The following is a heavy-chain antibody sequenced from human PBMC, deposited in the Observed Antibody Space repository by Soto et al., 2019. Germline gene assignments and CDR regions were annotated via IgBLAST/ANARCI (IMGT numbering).Heavy chain of an antibody. V-gene: IGHV4-34*01. CDR2: INHRGST. CDR1: GGSFSGHY. CDR3: ARGGIRGYDYIWGSHRSGLFDY. Sequence: SETLCPTCAVYGGSFSGHYWSWIRQYPGKGLEWIAEINHRGSTNYNPSLKSRVTMSVDTSKNQFSLKLSSVTAADTAVYYCARGGIRGYDYIWGSHRSGLFDYWGQGTLVTVSS. D-gene: IGHD3-16*02. J-gene: IGHJ4*02.